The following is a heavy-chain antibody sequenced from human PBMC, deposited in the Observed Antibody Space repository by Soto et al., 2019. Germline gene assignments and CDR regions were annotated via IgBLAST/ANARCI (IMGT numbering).Heavy chain of an antibody. Sequence: PGGSLRLSCAASGFTFSSYGMHWVRQAPGKGLEWVAVISYDGSNKYYADSVQGRFTISRDNSKNTLYLQMNSLRAEDTAVYYCAKGADSSGYYNFDYWGQGTLVTVSS. J-gene: IGHJ4*02. V-gene: IGHV3-30*18. D-gene: IGHD3-22*01. CDR1: GFTFSSYG. CDR3: AKGADSSGYYNFDY. CDR2: ISYDGSNK.